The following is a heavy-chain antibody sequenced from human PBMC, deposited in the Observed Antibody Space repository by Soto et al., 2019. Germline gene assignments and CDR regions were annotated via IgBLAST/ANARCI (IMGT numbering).Heavy chain of an antibody. Sequence: QVQLVESGGGVVQPGRSLRLSCAASGFTFSSYGMHWVRQAPGKGLEWVAVISNDGSKKYYADSVKGRFTISRDNSKHTLYIQMNSLRAEDKAAYYCAKDSGTGMVTSYYYYGIEVCGRGTTVVFSS. CDR3: AKDSGTGMVTSYYYYGIEV. CDR2: ISNDGSKK. CDR1: GFTFSSYG. J-gene: IGHJ6*02. V-gene: IGHV3-30*18. D-gene: IGHD5-18*01.